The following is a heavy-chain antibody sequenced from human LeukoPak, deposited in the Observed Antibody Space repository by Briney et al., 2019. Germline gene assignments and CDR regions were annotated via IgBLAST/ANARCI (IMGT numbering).Heavy chain of an antibody. CDR3: ARAVRVYYGSGSPTFDY. V-gene: IGHV4-34*01. Sequence: PSETLSLTCAVYGGSFSGYYWSWIRQPPGKGLEWMGEINHSGSTNYNPSLKSRVTISVDTYKNQFPLKLSSVSLADTAVHYGARAVRVYYGSGSPTFDYWGQGTLVTVSS. CDR2: INHSGST. D-gene: IGHD3-10*01. J-gene: IGHJ4*02. CDR1: GGSFSGYY.